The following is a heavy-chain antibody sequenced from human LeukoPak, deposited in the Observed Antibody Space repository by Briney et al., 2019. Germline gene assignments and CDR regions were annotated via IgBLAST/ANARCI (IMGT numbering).Heavy chain of an antibody. CDR3: ARDGHSSGWLNYYYYYYYMDV. CDR1: GYTFTGYY. D-gene: IGHD6-19*01. V-gene: IGHV1-2*02. J-gene: IGHJ6*03. Sequence: ASVKVSCKASGYTFTGYYMHWVRQAPGQGLEWMGWINPNSGGTNYAQKFEGRVTMTRDTSISTAYMELSRLRSDDKAVYYCARDGHSSGWLNYYYYYYYMDVWGKGTTVIISS. CDR2: INPNSGGT.